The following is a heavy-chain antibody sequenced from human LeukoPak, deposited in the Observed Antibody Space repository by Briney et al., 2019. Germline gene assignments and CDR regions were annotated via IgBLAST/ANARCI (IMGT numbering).Heavy chain of an antibody. V-gene: IGHV3-20*04. D-gene: IGHD3-10*01. J-gene: IGHJ5*02. CDR1: GFPFDDYG. Sequence: GGSLRLSCAASGFPFDDYGMSWVRLAPGKGLEWVSGVSWNGAYTEYADSVRGRFTISRDNAKKSLYLQMNSLRVDDTALYYCARRKGTYGSGTYYDPWGQGTLVSVSS. CDR2: VSWNGAYT. CDR3: ARRKGTYGSGTYYDP.